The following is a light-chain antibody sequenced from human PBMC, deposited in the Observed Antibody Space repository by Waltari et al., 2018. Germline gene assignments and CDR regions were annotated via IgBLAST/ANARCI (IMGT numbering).Light chain of an antibody. V-gene: IGKV1-5*03. Sequence: DIQITQSPSTLYASVGDRVTITCRASQSVKNNLAWYQQKPGKAPKVVIHKSSRLESGVPSRSSGSGYGTEFTLTISSLQPDDFATYYCQEYDTLPVTFGGGTKVEIK. CDR2: KSS. J-gene: IGKJ4*01. CDR1: QSVKNN. CDR3: QEYDTLPVT.